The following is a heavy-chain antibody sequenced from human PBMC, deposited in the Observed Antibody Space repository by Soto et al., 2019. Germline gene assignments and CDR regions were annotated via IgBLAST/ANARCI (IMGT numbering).Heavy chain of an antibody. Sequence: EVQLLESGGDLVQPGGSLRLACTASGFPFVSCAMNWVRQAPGKGLEWVSAISDGGTAFYADSVKGRFTISRDNSRDTVYLQMNSLSAEDTAVYFCAKAPFDIAARPSPIDYWGQGTLVTVSS. V-gene: IGHV3-23*01. J-gene: IGHJ4*02. CDR1: GFPFVSCA. CDR2: ISDGGTA. D-gene: IGHD2-2*01. CDR3: AKAPFDIAARPSPIDY.